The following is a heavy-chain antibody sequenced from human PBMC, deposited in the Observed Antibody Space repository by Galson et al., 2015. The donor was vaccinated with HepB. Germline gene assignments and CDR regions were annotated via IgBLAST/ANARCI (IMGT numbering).Heavy chain of an antibody. D-gene: IGHD3-22*01. J-gene: IGHJ5*02. CDR1: GFTFSSYG. CDR2: IWYDGSKK. V-gene: IGHV3-33*01. Sequence: SLRLSCAASGFTFSSYGMHWVRQAPGKGLEWVAVIWYDGSKKYNADSVKGRFTISRNNSKNTLYLQMNSLRAEDTAVYYCARESQGYYLNPVTNWFDPWGQGTLVTVSS. CDR3: ARESQGYYLNPVTNWFDP.